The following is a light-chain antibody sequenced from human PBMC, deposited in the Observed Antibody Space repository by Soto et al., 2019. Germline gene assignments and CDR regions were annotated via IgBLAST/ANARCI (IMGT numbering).Light chain of an antibody. Sequence: TQSPSSLSASTGDRVTITCRASQGISSYLAWYQQKPGQAPRLLIYDASNRATGIPARFSGSGSGTDFTLTISSLEPEDFAVYYCQQRSNWPPYTFGQGTKLEIK. J-gene: IGKJ2*01. V-gene: IGKV3-11*01. CDR1: QGISSY. CDR3: QQRSNWPPYT. CDR2: DAS.